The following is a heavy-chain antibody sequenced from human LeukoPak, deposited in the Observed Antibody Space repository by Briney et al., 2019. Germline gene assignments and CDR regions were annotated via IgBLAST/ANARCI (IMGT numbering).Heavy chain of an antibody. Sequence: PSETLSLTCAVYGGSFSGYYWSWIRQPPGKGLEWIGEINHSGSTNYNPSLKSRVTISVDTSKNQFSLKLSSVTAADTAVYYCARRHKLGYCSSTSCYKWAQGYYFDYWGQGTLVTVSS. D-gene: IGHD2-2*02. CDR2: INHSGST. V-gene: IGHV4-34*01. J-gene: IGHJ4*02. CDR3: ARRHKLGYCSSTSCYKWAQGYYFDY. CDR1: GGSFSGYY.